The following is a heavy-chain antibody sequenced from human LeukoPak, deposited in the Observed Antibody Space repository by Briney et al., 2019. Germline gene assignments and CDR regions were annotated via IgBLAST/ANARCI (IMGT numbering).Heavy chain of an antibody. CDR1: GFTFSDHY. V-gene: IGHV3-11*03. D-gene: IGHD6-13*01. CDR3: ARHGAGTRAFNI. J-gene: IGHJ3*02. Sequence: KPGGSLRLSCAASGFTFSDHYMSWIRQAPGKGLEWVSYISSSSGYTTYSDSVKGRFTISRDNAKNSLYLHMNSLTAEDTAVYYCARHGAGTRAFNIWGQGTMVTVSS. CDR2: ISSSSGYT.